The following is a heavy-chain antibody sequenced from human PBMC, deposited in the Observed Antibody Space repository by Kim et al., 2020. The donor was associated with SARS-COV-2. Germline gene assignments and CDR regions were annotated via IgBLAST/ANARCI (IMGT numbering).Heavy chain of an antibody. J-gene: IGHJ3*02. Sequence: GGSLRLSCVASGFNFSSYVMHWVRQAPGKVLEWVAVTSYDERSKYYAYSVKGRFTISRDNSKNVLYLQMNSVRGEDTAVYYCAKETDAFDIWGQGTMVTV. CDR3: AKETDAFDI. CDR1: GFNFSSYV. V-gene: IGHV3-30*18. CDR2: TSYDERSK.